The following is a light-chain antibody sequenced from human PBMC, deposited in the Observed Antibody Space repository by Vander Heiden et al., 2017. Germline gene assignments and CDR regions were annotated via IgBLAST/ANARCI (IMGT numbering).Light chain of an antibody. J-gene: IGLJ3*02. Sequence: QTMVTQAPPFSVATRGTVPCTGVFSSSQGSPSYYPSWYQQTPGQPPRTLIYNTNTRSSGVPDRFSGSILENKAALTITGAQADDESDYYCMLYIGSGISMFGGGTKLTVL. V-gene: IGLV8-61*01. CDR1: SSQGSPSYY. CDR2: NTN. CDR3: MLYIGSGISM.